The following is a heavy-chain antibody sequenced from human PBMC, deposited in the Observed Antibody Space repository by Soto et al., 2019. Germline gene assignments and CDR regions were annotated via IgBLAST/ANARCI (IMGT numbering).Heavy chain of an antibody. Sequence: SETLSLTCTVSSGSISSSYWSWIRQPPGKGLEWIGYMYYSGSPSYNPSFKSRVSISMNTSKNQFSLKLSSVTAADTAVYYCARDRRGDSYGFFDYWGQGALVTV. CDR3: ARDRRGDSYGFFDY. D-gene: IGHD5-18*01. V-gene: IGHV4-59*01. CDR2: MYYSGSP. J-gene: IGHJ4*02. CDR1: SGSISSSY.